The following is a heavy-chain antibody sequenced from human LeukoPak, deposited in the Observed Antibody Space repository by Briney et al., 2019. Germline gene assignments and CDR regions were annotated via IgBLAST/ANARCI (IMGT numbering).Heavy chain of an antibody. CDR3: ARDHGVVHSSSWYRGGYYYGMDV. V-gene: IGHV1-69*04. J-gene: IGHJ6*02. CDR2: IIPILGIA. CDR1: GGTFSSYA. D-gene: IGHD6-13*01. Sequence: GASVKVSCKASGGTFSSYAISWVRQAPGQGLEWMGRIIPILGIANYAQKFQGRVTITADKSTSTAYMELSSLRSEDTAVYYCARDHGVVHSSSWYRGGYYYGMDVWGQGTTVTVSS.